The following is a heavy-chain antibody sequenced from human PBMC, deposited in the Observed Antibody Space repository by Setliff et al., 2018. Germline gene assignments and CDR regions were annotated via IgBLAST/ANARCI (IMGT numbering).Heavy chain of an antibody. J-gene: IGHJ4*02. CDR3: AVSGINDPLSY. Sequence: GGSLRLSCAASGFTFSNAWMSWVRQAPGKGLEWVGRIKSKTDGGTTDYAAPVKGRFTISRDDSKNSLYLQMNSLKTEDTAVYYCAVSGINDPLSYWGQGTLVTVSS. V-gene: IGHV3-15*01. CDR2: IKSKTDGGTT. D-gene: IGHD2-15*01. CDR1: GFTFSNAW.